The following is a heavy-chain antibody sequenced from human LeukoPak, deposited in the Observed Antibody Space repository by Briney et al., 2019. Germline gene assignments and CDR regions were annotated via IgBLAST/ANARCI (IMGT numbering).Heavy chain of an antibody. CDR3: ARDAPGDCVWGSYRYFDY. V-gene: IGHV1-18*01. J-gene: IGHJ4*02. Sequence: ASVKVSCKASGYTFTSYGISWVRQAPGQGLEWMGWISAYNGNTNYAQKLQGRVTMTTDTSTSTAYMELRSLRSDDTAVYYCARDAPGDCVWGSYRYFDYWGQGTLVTVSS. CDR2: ISAYNGNT. D-gene: IGHD3-16*02. CDR1: GYTFTSYG.